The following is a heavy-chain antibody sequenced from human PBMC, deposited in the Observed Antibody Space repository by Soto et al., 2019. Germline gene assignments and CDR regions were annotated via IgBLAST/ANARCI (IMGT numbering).Heavy chain of an antibody. J-gene: IGHJ6*03. CDR1: GGTFSSYT. CDR2: IIPILGIA. V-gene: IGHV1-69*04. CDR3: ARDTPPEYSSSGAYQTYYMDV. D-gene: IGHD6-6*01. Sequence: SVKVSCKASGGTFSSYTISWVRQAPGQGLEWMGRIIPILGIANYAQKFQGRVTITADKSTSTAYMELSSLRSEDTAVYYCARDTPPEYSSSGAYQTYYMDVWGKGTTVTVSS.